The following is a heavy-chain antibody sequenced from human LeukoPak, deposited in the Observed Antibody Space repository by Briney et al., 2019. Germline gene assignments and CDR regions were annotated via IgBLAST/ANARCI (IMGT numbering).Heavy chain of an antibody. CDR2: ITGSSRTK. CDR1: GFIFSNYD. V-gene: IGHV3-48*01. Sequence: GGSLRLSCAASGFIFSNYDMNWVRQAPGKGLEWVSYITGSSRTKSYADSVKGRSTITRDNAENSVYLQMNSLRAEDTAVYYCARPTSSGWYSHWGQGTMVTVSS. D-gene: IGHD6-19*01. J-gene: IGHJ3*01. CDR3: ARPTSSGWYSH.